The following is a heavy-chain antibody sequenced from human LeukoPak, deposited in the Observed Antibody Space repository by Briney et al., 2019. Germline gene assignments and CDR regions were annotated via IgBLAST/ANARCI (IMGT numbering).Heavy chain of an antibody. CDR1: GFTFNTYA. CDR3: AKDYLKGNGIYDAFDV. V-gene: IGHV3-23*01. D-gene: IGHD1-26*01. J-gene: IGHJ3*01. CDR2: IYTTHFT. Sequence: PGGSLRLSCAASGFTFNTYAMSWVRQAPGKGLEWVSTIYTTHFTHHADSVKGRFTVSRDDSKNTLYLQMNSLRAEDMALYYCAKDYLKGNGIYDAFDVWGQGTMVTVSS.